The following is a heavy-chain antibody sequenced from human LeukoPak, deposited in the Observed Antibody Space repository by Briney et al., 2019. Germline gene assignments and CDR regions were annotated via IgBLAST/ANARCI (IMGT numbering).Heavy chain of an antibody. Sequence: GGSLRLSCAPSGFTLSSYGMTWVRQAPGDGLEWGSAFSASDGSAQYAESVRGRFTISRDNSKNTLYLQKASLRAEDTAVYYCAKARIAAAGTGAFDVWGQGTTVTVSS. V-gene: IGHV3-23*01. J-gene: IGHJ3*01. CDR1: GFTLSSYG. D-gene: IGHD6-13*01. CDR3: AKARIAAAGTGAFDV. CDR2: FSASDGSA.